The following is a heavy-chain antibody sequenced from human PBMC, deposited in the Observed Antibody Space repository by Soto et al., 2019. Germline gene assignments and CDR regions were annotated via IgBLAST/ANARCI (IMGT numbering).Heavy chain of an antibody. CDR2: ISGSGGST. CDR3: AKKHRGVKTRLDY. V-gene: IGHV3-23*01. CDR1: WFTLFGHG. Sequence: GGVLRVSRAAPWFTLFGHGASRGRPGPGKGMEWVSAISGSGGSTYYADSAKGRFTISRDNSKNTLYLQMNSLRAEDTAVYYCAKKHRGVKTRLDYWGQGTLVTVSS. J-gene: IGHJ4*02. D-gene: IGHD3-10*01.